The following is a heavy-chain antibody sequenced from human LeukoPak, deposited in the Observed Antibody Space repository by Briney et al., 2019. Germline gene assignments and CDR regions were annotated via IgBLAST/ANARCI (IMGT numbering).Heavy chain of an antibody. D-gene: IGHD5-18*01. CDR1: GGSISSYY. CDR3: ARHMGLGYSYGYPYFDY. J-gene: IGHJ4*02. Sequence: PSEALSVTCTVSGGSISSYYWSWIRQPPGKGLEWIGYIYYTGTTNCHPSLKSRVTISVDTSKNHFSLKLSSVTAPDTAVYYCARHMGLGYSYGYPYFDYWGQGTLVTVSS. V-gene: IGHV4-59*08. CDR2: IYYTGTT.